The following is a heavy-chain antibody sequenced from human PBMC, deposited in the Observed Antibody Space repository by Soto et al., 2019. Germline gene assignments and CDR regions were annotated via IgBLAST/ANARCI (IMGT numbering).Heavy chain of an antibody. CDR1: GFTFSSYW. CDR2: IKQDGSEK. CDR3: ARDQSSGWSGSYHPAFDI. D-gene: IGHD6-19*01. Sequence: EVQLVESGGGLVQPGGSLRLSCAASGFTFSSYWMSWVRQAPGKGLEWVANIKQDGSEKYYVDSVKGRFTISRDNAKNSLYLQMNSLRAGDTAVYYCARDQSSGWSGSYHPAFDIWGQGTMVTVSS. J-gene: IGHJ3*02. V-gene: IGHV3-7*01.